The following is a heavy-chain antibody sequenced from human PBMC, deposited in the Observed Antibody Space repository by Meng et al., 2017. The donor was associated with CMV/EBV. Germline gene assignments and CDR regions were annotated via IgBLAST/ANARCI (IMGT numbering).Heavy chain of an antibody. CDR1: GGTFSSYA. CDR2: IIPIFGTA. D-gene: IGHD1-1*01. Sequence: SVQISCKASGGTFSSYAISWVRQAPGQGLEWMGGIIPIFGTANYAQKFQGRVTITTDESTSTDYMELSSLRSEDTAVYYCARDGSRLTRSYYYGMDVWGQGTTVTVSS. J-gene: IGHJ6*02. CDR3: ARDGSRLTRSYYYGMDV. V-gene: IGHV1-69*05.